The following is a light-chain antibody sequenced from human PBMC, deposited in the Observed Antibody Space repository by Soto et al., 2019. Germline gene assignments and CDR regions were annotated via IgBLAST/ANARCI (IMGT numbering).Light chain of an antibody. CDR2: DVS. CDR1: SSDVGGYNY. J-gene: IGLJ2*01. Sequence: QSVLTQPRSVSGSPGQSVTISCTGTSSDVGGYNYVSWYQQHPGKAPKLMIYDVSKRPSGVPDRFSGSKSGNTASLTVSGLHAEEEDDDHCCSYAGSSTVFGGGTKVTVL. V-gene: IGLV2-11*01. CDR3: CSYAGSSTV.